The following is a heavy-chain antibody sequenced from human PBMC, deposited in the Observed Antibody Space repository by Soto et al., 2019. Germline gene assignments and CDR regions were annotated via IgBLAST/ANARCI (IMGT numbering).Heavy chain of an antibody. J-gene: IGHJ4*02. D-gene: IGHD3-10*01. V-gene: IGHV3-23*01. Sequence: EVQLLESGGGLVQPGGSLRLSCAASGFTFSIYGLSWVRQAPGKGLEWVSAISGSGENTYYADSVKGRFTISRVNPKNTLYLQMNSLRAEDTAVYYCAKPLGSESYLPFDYWGQGTLVTVSS. CDR1: GFTFSIYG. CDR2: ISGSGENT. CDR3: AKPLGSESYLPFDY.